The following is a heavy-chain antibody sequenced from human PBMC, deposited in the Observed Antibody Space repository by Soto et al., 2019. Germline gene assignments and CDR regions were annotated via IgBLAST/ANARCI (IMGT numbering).Heavy chain of an antibody. CDR2: IDPSDSYT. D-gene: IGHD3-22*01. V-gene: IGHV5-10-1*01. Sequence: GESLKISCKGSGYSFTSYWISWVRQMPGKGLEWMGRIDPSDSYTNYSPSFQGHVTISADKSISTAYLQWSSLKASDTAMYYWARQGSYYDSSGYQAFDIWGQGTMVTVSS. J-gene: IGHJ3*02. CDR3: ARQGSYYDSSGYQAFDI. CDR1: GYSFTSYW.